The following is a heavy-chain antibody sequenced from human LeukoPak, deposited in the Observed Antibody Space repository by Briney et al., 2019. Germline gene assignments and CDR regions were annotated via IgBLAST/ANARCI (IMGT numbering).Heavy chain of an antibody. CDR1: GGSFSGYY. J-gene: IGHJ3*02. Sequence: SETLSLTCAVYGGSFSGYYWSWIRQPPGKGLEWIGEINHSGSTNYNPSLKSRVTISVDTSKNQFSLKLSSVTAADTAVYYCARYRRRYCSSTSCYADYAFDIWGQGTMVTVSS. CDR3: ARYRRRYCSSTSCYADYAFDI. CDR2: INHSGST. V-gene: IGHV4-34*01. D-gene: IGHD2-2*01.